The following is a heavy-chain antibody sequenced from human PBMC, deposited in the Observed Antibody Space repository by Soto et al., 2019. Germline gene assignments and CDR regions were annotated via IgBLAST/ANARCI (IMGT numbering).Heavy chain of an antibody. J-gene: IGHJ3*02. V-gene: IGHV5-51*01. CDR2: IYPGDSDT. D-gene: IGHD1-26*01. CDR3: ARRRSGSYFGAFDI. Sequence: VESLKISCNGSGYSFTSYWIGWVRQMPWKGLEWMGIIYPGDSDTRYSPSFQGQVTISADKSISTAYLQWSSLKASDTAMYYCARRRSGSYFGAFDIWGQGTMVTVSS. CDR1: GYSFTSYW.